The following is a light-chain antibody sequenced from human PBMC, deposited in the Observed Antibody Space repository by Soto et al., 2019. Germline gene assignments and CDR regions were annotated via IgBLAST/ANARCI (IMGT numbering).Light chain of an antibody. CDR1: SSDVGGYNY. V-gene: IGLV2-11*01. CDR2: DGS. Sequence: QSALTQPRSVSGSPGQSVAISCTGTSSDVGGYNYVSWYQQHPGKAPKLMIYDGSKRPSGVPDRFSASKSGNTASLTISGLQADDEADYYCCSYAGSYTFVVFGGGTKLTVL. CDR3: CSYAGSYTFVV. J-gene: IGLJ2*01.